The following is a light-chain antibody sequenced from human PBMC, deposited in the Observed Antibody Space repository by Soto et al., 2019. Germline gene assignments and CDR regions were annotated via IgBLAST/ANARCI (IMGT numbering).Light chain of an antibody. CDR1: QSVSSN. CDR3: QQYNNWPQT. Sequence: EIVMTQSPATLSVSPGERATLSCRASQSVSSNLAWYQQKPGQAPRLPIYGASTRATGIPARFSGSGSGKEFTLTISSLQSEDFAVYYCQQYNNWPQTFGQGTKLEIK. V-gene: IGKV3-15*01. J-gene: IGKJ2*01. CDR2: GAS.